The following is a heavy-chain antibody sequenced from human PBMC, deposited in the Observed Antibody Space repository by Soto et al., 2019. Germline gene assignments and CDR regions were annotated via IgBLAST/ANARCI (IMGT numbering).Heavy chain of an antibody. CDR1: GGSVSSGSYY. V-gene: IGHV4-61*01. CDR2: IYYSGGT. Sequence: SETLSLTCTVSGGSVSSGSYYWSWIRQPPGKGLEWIGYIYYSGGTNYNPSLKSRVTISVDTSKNQFSLKLSSVTAADTAVYYCARDGARGATTSYYYYGMDVWGQGTTVTVSS. D-gene: IGHD1-26*01. J-gene: IGHJ6*02. CDR3: ARDGARGATTSYYYYGMDV.